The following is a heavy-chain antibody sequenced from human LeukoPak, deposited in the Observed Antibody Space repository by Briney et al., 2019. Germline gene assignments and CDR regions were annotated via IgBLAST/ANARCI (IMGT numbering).Heavy chain of an antibody. CDR1: VFSPRGSS. CDR3: AREYYYDEDAGNH. J-gene: IGHJ5*02. V-gene: IGHV3-21*01. Sequence: GGSLRLSCAPSVFSPRGSSTGWGRQAPGKGLEWVSSITASSTYIYYADSVKGRFTISRDNVEKSVYLQMNSLRAEDTAVYYCAREYYYDEDAGNHWGQGILVTVSS. CDR2: ITASSTYI. D-gene: IGHD3-22*01.